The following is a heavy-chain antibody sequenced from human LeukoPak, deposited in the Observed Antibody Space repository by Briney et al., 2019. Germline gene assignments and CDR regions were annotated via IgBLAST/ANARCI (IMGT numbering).Heavy chain of an antibody. CDR2: TYYRSKWYN. V-gene: IGHV6-1*01. J-gene: IGHJ4*02. D-gene: IGHD4-23*01. CDR3: ARHGTLVRRRYFDY. Sequence: SQTLSLTCAISGDSVSSNSAAWNWIRQSPSRGLEWLGRTYYRSKWYNDYAVSVKSRIIINPDTSKNQFSLQLSSVTPEDTAVYYCARHGTLVRRRYFDYWGQGTLVTVSS. CDR1: GDSVSSNSAA.